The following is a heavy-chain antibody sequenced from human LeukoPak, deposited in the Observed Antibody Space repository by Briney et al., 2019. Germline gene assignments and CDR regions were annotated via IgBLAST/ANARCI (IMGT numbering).Heavy chain of an antibody. D-gene: IGHD3-22*01. J-gene: IGHJ3*02. CDR1: GYTFTSYA. Sequence: ASVKVSCKAAGYTFTSYAMNWVRQAPGQGLEWMGWINTNTGNPTYAQGFTGRFVFSLDTSVSTAYLQISSLKAEDTAVYYCARDLTPWLPRYYYDSSGYYSTDAFDIWGQGTMVTVSS. CDR2: INTNTGNP. V-gene: IGHV7-4-1*02. CDR3: ARDLTPWLPRYYYDSSGYYSTDAFDI.